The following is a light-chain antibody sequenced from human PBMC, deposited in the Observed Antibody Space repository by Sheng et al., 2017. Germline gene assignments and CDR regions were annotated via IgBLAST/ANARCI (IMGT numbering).Light chain of an antibody. CDR1: QGISNY. V-gene: IGKV1-27*01. Sequence: DIQMTQSPSSLSASVGDRVTITCRASQGISNYLAWYQQKPGKAPRLLIYAALHLQGGVPSRFSGSGFGTDFTLTISGLQPEDVATYYCQESYSDPPGTFGQGTKVEIK. CDR2: AAL. J-gene: IGKJ2*01. CDR3: QESYSDPPGT.